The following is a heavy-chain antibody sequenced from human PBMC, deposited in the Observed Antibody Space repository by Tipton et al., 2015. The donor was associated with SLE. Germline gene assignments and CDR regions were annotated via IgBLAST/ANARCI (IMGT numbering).Heavy chain of an antibody. CDR1: GGSISGHC. CDR2: MYTSGST. CDR3: ARGVLSSSWTLDGMDV. V-gene: IGHV4-4*08. D-gene: IGHD6-13*01. Sequence: TLSLTCTVSGGSISGHCWTWIRQPPGKGLEWIGYMYTSGSTNHNHSLKSRVTISVDTSKNQFSLKLSFVTAADTAVYYCARGVLSSSWTLDGMDVWGQGTTVTVSS. J-gene: IGHJ6*02.